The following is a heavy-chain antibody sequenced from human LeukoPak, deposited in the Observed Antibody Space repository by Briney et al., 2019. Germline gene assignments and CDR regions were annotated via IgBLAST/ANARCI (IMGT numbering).Heavy chain of an antibody. V-gene: IGHV4-34*01. CDR3: ARTTYYDFWSGYGNWFDP. J-gene: IGHJ5*02. CDR1: GGSFSGYY. D-gene: IGHD3-3*01. Sequence: SETLSLTCAVYGGSFSGYYWSWIRQPPGKGLEWIGEINHSGGTNYNPSLKSRVTISVDTSKNQFSLKLSSVTAADTAVYYCARTTYYDFWSGYGNWFDPWGQGTLVTVSS. CDR2: INHSGGT.